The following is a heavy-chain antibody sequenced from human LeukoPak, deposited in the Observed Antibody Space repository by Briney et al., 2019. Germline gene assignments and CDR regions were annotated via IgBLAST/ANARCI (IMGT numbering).Heavy chain of an antibody. Sequence: SVKVSCKASGGTFSSYAISWVRQAPGQGLEWMGRIIPIFGTANYAQKFQGRVTITTDESTSTAYMELSSLRSEDTAVYYCARALVTPGGLFDYWGQGTLVTVSS. CDR2: IIPIFGTA. J-gene: IGHJ4*02. D-gene: IGHD2-21*02. V-gene: IGHV1-69*05. CDR3: ARALVTPGGLFDY. CDR1: GGTFSSYA.